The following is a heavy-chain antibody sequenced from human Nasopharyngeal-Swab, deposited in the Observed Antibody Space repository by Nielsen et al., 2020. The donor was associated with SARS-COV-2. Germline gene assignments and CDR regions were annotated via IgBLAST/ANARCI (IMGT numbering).Heavy chain of an antibody. Sequence: ASVKVSCKVSGYTLTELSMHWVRQAPGEGLEWMGGFDPEDGETIYAQKFQGRVTMTEDTSTDTAYMELSSLRSEDTAVYYCAFLLFLSSRISFDYWGQGTLVTVSS. V-gene: IGHV1-24*01. CDR2: FDPEDGET. J-gene: IGHJ4*02. CDR1: GYTLTELS. CDR3: AFLLFLSSRISFDY. D-gene: IGHD3-3*02.